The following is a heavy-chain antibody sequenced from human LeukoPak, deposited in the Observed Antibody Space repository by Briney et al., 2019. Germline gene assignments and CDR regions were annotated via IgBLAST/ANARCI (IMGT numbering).Heavy chain of an antibody. J-gene: IGHJ4*02. CDR3: ARLTDDSSYY. V-gene: IGHV4-38-2*01. CDR2: IYHSGST. Sequence: SETLSLTCAVSGYSISRGYYWGWIRQPPGKGLEWIGSIYHSGSTYYNPSLKSRVTISVGTSKNQFSLKLSSVTAADTAVYYCARLTDDSSYYWGQGTLVTVSS. D-gene: IGHD3-22*01. CDR1: GYSISRGYY.